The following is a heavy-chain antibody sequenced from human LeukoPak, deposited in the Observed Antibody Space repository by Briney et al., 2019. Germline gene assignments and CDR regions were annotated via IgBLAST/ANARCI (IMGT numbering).Heavy chain of an antibody. CDR2: TSIDGNIR. J-gene: IGHJ6*02. Sequence: GTSLRLSCTASGFAFSVFDMHWVRQAPGKGLEWVAVTSIDGNIRYYADSVKGRFIISRDNSKNTLYLQMNSLRAEDTAVYYCAREYEGGMDVWGQGTTVTVSS. CDR1: GFAFSVFD. V-gene: IGHV3-30-3*01. D-gene: IGHD2-8*01. CDR3: AREYEGGMDV.